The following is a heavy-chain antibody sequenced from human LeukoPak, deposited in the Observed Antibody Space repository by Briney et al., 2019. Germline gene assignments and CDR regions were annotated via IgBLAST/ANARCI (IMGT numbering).Heavy chain of an antibody. CDR3: ASQYCSSTSCYAGYFDY. V-gene: IGHV3-33*01. D-gene: IGHD2-2*01. Sequence: GRSLRLSCAASGFTFSSYGMHWVRQAPGKGLEWVAVIWYDGSNKYYADSVKGRFTISRDNSKNTLYLQMNSLGAEDTAVYYCASQYCSSTSCYAGYFDYWGQGTLVTVSS. CDR1: GFTFSSYG. J-gene: IGHJ4*02. CDR2: IWYDGSNK.